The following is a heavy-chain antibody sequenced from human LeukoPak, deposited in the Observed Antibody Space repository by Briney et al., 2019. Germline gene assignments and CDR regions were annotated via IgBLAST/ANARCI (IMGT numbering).Heavy chain of an antibody. Sequence: ESGPTLVNPAQTLTLTCTFSGFSLSTSGMCVSWIRQPPGKALEWLARIDWDDDKYYSTSLKTRLTISKDTSKNQVVLTMTNMDPVDTATYYCARIRITMVRGVPASNGMDVWGQGTTVTVSS. D-gene: IGHD3-10*01. V-gene: IGHV2-70*11. CDR3: ARIRITMVRGVPASNGMDV. CDR2: IDWDDDK. J-gene: IGHJ6*02. CDR1: GFSLSTSGMC.